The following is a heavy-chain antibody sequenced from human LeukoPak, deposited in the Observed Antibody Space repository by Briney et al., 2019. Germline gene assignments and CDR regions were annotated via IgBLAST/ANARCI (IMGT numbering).Heavy chain of an antibody. J-gene: IGHJ4*02. V-gene: IGHV3-74*01. Sequence: GGSLRLSCAASGFTFSTYWMHWVRQAPGKGLAWVSRVNREGTTSAYADSVKGRFTISRDNDKNTLYLQMNSLRVEDTAFYYCARDVDWILFDYWGQGTLVTVSS. CDR1: GFTFSTYW. CDR2: VNREGTTS. CDR3: ARDVDWILFDY. D-gene: IGHD3-9*01.